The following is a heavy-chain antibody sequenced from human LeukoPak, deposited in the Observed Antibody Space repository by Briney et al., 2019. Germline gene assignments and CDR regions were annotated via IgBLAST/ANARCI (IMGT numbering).Heavy chain of an antibody. CDR2: ISGSGGDT. CDR1: GFTFRTYP. J-gene: IGHJ3*02. V-gene: IGHV3-23*01. Sequence: GGSLRLSCAASGFTFRTYPMSWVRQAPGKGLEWVSAISGSGGDTYYADSVKGRFTISRDNSKNTLYLQMNSLRAEDTAVYYCAKDLVEAFDIWGQGTMVTVSS. CDR3: AKDLVEAFDI. D-gene: IGHD2-2*01.